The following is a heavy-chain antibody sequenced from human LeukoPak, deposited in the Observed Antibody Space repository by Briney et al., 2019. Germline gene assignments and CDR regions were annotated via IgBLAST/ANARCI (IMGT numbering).Heavy chain of an antibody. D-gene: IGHD4-17*01. CDR3: ARSRYGDYSP. V-gene: IGHV1-8*01. CDR1: GYTFTNYD. Sequence: VSVKVSCKPSGYTFTNYDINWVRQASGQGLEWMGWMNPNTGNTGYAQKFQGRVTMTRDTSTNTACMELRSLRSEGTAVYFCARSRYGDYSPWGQGTLVIVSS. CDR2: MNPNTGNT. J-gene: IGHJ5*02.